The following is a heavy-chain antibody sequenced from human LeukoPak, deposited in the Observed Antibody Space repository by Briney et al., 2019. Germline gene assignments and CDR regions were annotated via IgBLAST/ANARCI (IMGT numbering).Heavy chain of an antibody. CDR1: GGTFSSYD. CDR2: IIPIFGTA. D-gene: IGHD2-15*01. J-gene: IGHJ4*02. V-gene: IGHV1-69*13. CDR3: ARDPGPYCSGGSCYPYYFDY. Sequence: ASVKVSCKASGGTFSSYDISWVRQAPGQGIEWMGGIIPIFGTANYAQKFQGRVTITADESTSTAYMELSSLRSEDTAVYYCARDPGPYCSGGSCYPYYFDYWGQGTLVTVSS.